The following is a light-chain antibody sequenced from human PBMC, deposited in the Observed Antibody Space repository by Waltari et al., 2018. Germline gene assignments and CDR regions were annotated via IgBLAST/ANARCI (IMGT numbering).Light chain of an antibody. CDR1: TTHIGTYDY. J-gene: IGLJ2*01. Sequence: QSALTQPASVAASPGQPTTISGSGTTTHIGTYDYVSWYQPHPGKAPKLTIYDVSHRPSGVSSLFSGSKSGNTASLTVSGLQAEDEADYYCSSYTSTSTLVVFGGGTKLTVL. CDR2: DVS. V-gene: IGLV2-14*03. CDR3: SSYTSTSTLVV.